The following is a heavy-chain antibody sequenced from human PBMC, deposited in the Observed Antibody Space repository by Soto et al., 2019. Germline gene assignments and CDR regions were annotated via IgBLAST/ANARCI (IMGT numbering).Heavy chain of an antibody. Sequence: EVQLVESGGGLVQPGESLRLSCAASGFTVSSNYMSWVRQAPGKGREWVSLIYSGGTTDYADSVKGRFTISRDNSKNTLYLQMNSLRAEDTAVYYCAARNIVAHYWGQGTLVTVSS. CDR3: AARNIVAHY. V-gene: IGHV3-66*01. D-gene: IGHD5-12*01. CDR1: GFTVSSNY. CDR2: IYSGGTT. J-gene: IGHJ4*02.